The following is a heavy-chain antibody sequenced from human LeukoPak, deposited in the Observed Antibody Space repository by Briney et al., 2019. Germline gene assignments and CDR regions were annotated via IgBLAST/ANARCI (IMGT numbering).Heavy chain of an antibody. CDR1: GGTFSSYA. V-gene: IGHV1-2*02. D-gene: IGHD6-13*01. Sequence: ASVKVSCKASGGTFSSYAISWVRQAPGQGLEWMGWINPNSGGTNYAQKFQGRVTMTRDTSISTAYMELSRLRSDDTAMYYCARAQQQLVRKGKVFDYWGQGTLVTVSS. J-gene: IGHJ4*02. CDR3: ARAQQQLVRKGKVFDY. CDR2: INPNSGGT.